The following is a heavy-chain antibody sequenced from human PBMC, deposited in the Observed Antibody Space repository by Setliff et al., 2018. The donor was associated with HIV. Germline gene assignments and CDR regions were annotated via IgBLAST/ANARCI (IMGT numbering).Heavy chain of an antibody. CDR2: IYWDDDY. CDR1: GFSLSTTGVG. V-gene: IGHV2-5*02. J-gene: IGHJ4*02. Sequence: SGPTLVNPTQPLTLTCAVSGFSLSTTGVGVGWIRQPPGKALEWLALIYWDDDYRYSPSLMSRLTITKDTSKNQVVLTMTNMDPLDTATYFCALSPGNCSPTSFPFDYWGQGTLVTVSS. CDR3: ALSPGNCSPTSFPFDY. D-gene: IGHD2-2*01.